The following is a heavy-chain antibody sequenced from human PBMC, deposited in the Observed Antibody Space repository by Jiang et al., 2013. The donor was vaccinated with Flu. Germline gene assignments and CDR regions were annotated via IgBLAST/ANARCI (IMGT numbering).Heavy chain of an antibody. CDR3: AREVSSGWYGEGYWFDP. Sequence: LLKPSETLSLTCTVSGGSISSSSYYWGWIRQPPGKGLEWIGNVYYSGSTYYNPSLKSRVTISVDMSKNQFSLKLSSVTAADTAVYYCAREVSSGWYGEGYWFDPWGQGTLVTVSS. CDR2: VYYSGST. J-gene: IGHJ5*02. CDR1: GGSISSSSYY. V-gene: IGHV4-39*07. D-gene: IGHD6-19*01.